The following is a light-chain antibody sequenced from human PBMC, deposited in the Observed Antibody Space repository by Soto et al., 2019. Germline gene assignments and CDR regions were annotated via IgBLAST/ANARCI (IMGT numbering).Light chain of an antibody. CDR3: QTWGTGPWV. CDR2: LNSDGSH. J-gene: IGLJ3*02. Sequence: QLVLTQSPSASASLGASVKLTCTLSSGHNTYAIAWHQQQPEKGPRYLMKLNSDGSHSKGDGIPDRFSGSSSGAERYLTISSLQSEDEADYYCQTWGTGPWVFGGGIKLTVL. CDR1: SGHNTYA. V-gene: IGLV4-69*01.